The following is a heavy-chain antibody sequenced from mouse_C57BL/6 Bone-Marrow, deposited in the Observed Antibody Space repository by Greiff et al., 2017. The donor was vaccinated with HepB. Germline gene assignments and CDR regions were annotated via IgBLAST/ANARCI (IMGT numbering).Heavy chain of an antibody. V-gene: IGHV14-1*01. D-gene: IGHD4-1*02. Sequence: VQLQQSGAELVRPGASVKLSCTASGFNIKDYYMHWVKQRPEQGLEWIGRIDPEDGDTDYAPKFQGKATMTADTASNTASMQLSSLTSVDTAVYYCNSNWVPFAYWGQGTLVTVSA. CDR3: NSNWVPFAY. CDR2: IDPEDGDT. CDR1: GFNIKDYY. J-gene: IGHJ3*01.